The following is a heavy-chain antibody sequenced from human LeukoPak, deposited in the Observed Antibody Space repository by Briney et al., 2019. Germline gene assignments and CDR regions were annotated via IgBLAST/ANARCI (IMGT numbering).Heavy chain of an antibody. J-gene: IGHJ4*02. CDR1: GFTFSSYS. V-gene: IGHV3-21*01. Sequence: GGSLRLSCSASGFTFSSYSMNWVRQAPGKGLEWVSSISSSSSYIYYADSVKGRFTISRDNAKNSLYLQMNSLRAEDTAVYYCARDNSLTPVDYWGQGTLVTVSS. D-gene: IGHD4-23*01. CDR2: ISSSSSYI. CDR3: ARDNSLTPVDY.